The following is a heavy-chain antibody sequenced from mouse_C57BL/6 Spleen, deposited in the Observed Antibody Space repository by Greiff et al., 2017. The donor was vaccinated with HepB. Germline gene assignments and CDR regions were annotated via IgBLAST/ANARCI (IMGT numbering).Heavy chain of an antibody. CDR1: GYAFSSYW. Sequence: VQGVESGAELVKPGASVKISCKASGYAFSSYWMNWVKQRPGKGLEWIGQIYPGDGDTNYNGKFKGKATLTADKSSSTAYMQLSSLTSEDSAVYFCAREGGSTVVALYYFDYWGQGTTLTVSS. V-gene: IGHV1-80*01. CDR3: AREGGSTVVALYYFDY. CDR2: IYPGDGDT. D-gene: IGHD1-1*01. J-gene: IGHJ2*01.